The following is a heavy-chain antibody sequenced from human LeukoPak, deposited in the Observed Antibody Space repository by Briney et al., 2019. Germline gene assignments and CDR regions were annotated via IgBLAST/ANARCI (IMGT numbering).Heavy chain of an antibody. Sequence: GGSLRLSCVAPGFTFGKYWMSWVRQAPGKGLEWVANIKLDGSEKNYVDSVKGRFTISRDNTKNSLYLQMNSLRAEDTAVFYCARDQYDTWSRRGNFDSWGQGTLVIVSS. D-gene: IGHD3-3*01. V-gene: IGHV3-7*03. CDR3: ARDQYDTWSRRGNFDS. CDR2: IKLDGSEK. CDR1: GFTFGKYW. J-gene: IGHJ4*02.